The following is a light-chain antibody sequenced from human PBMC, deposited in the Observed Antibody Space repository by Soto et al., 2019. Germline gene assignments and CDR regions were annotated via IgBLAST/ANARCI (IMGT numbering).Light chain of an antibody. Sequence: QSALTQPPSVSGSPGQSITISCTGTSSDVGGNNFVSWYQQYPGEAPNLMIYDVINRPSGVSNLFAGSNSGNTASLTISGLQAEEDADYYCGSYRTNSPYVFGAGTKVTVL. CDR2: DVI. J-gene: IGLJ1*01. V-gene: IGLV2-14*01. CDR1: SSDVGGNNF. CDR3: GSYRTNSPYV.